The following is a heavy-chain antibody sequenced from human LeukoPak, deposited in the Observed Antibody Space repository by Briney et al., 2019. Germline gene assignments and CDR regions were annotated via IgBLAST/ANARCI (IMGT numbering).Heavy chain of an antibody. V-gene: IGHV3-23*01. CDR1: GFTFSSYA. J-gene: IGHJ4*02. CDR2: ISGSGGSI. Sequence: GGSLRLSCAASGFTFSSYAMSWVRQAPGKGLEWVSAISGSGGSIYYADSVKGRFTISRDNSKNTLYLQMNSLRAEDTAVYYCAKDQYCSGGSCYEAGYFDYWGQGTLVTDSS. D-gene: IGHD2-15*01. CDR3: AKDQYCSGGSCYEAGYFDY.